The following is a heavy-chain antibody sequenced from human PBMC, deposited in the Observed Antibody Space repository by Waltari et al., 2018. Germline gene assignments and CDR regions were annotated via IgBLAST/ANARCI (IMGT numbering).Heavy chain of an antibody. V-gene: IGHV4-38-2*01. D-gene: IGHD3-10*01. CDR3: ARPGAGEIRGAFDI. Sequence: QVQLQESGPGLVKPSETLSLTCAVSGYSISSGYFWGWIRQPPGKGLVWIGGIDHSGSTYDNPSLKSRVTISVDTSKNQFSLKLRSVTAADTAVYYCARPGAGEIRGAFDIWGQGTMVTVSS. CDR1: GYSISSGYF. J-gene: IGHJ3*02. CDR2: IDHSGST.